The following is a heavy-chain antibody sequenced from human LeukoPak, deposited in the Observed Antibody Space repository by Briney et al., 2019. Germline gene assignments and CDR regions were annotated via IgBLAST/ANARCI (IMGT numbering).Heavy chain of an antibody. V-gene: IGHV7-81*01. D-gene: IGHD5-18*01. CDR3: AGQGGYSYPFDY. Sequence: APVKVSCKASGYSFTTYGMNWVPQAPGQGLEWMGWFNTYTGNPTYAQGSTGRFVFSMDTSASIAYMQISSLKAEDMAMYYCAGQGGYSYPFDYWGQGTLVTVSS. CDR2: FNTYTGNP. CDR1: GYSFTTYG. J-gene: IGHJ4*02.